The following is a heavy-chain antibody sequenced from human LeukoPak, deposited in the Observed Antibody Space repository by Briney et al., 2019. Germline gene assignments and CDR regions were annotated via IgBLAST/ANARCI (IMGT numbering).Heavy chain of an antibody. D-gene: IGHD2-15*01. CDR1: GFTFSSYE. Sequence: GGSLRLSCAASGFTFSSYEMNWVRQAPGKGLEWVSYISSSGSTTYYTESVKGRFTISRDNSKNTLYLQMNSLRAEDTAVYYCAKRGYCRGGTCFSHDAFDIWGQGTMVTVSS. CDR3: AKRGYCRGGTCFSHDAFDI. CDR2: ISSSGSTT. J-gene: IGHJ3*02. V-gene: IGHV3-48*03.